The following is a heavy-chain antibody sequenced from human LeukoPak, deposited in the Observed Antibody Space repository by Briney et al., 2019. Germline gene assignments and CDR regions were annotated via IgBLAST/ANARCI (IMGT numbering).Heavy chain of an antibody. CDR1: GGTFSSSA. CDR2: IIPIFGTA. J-gene: IGHJ4*02. V-gene: IGHV1-69*05. CDR3: ARDKLLEDVDTAMVD. Sequence: SVKVSCKASGGTFSSSAINWVRQAPGQGLEWMGRIIPIFGTANYAQKFQGRVTITTDESTSTAYMELSSLRSEDTAVYYCARDKLLEDVDTAMVDWGQGTLVTVSS. D-gene: IGHD5-18*01.